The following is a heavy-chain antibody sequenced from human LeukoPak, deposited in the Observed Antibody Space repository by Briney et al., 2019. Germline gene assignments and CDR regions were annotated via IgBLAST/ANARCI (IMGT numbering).Heavy chain of an antibody. CDR3: AGSTVTTESGAFDI. V-gene: IGHV1-2*02. Sequence: ASVKVSCKASGYTFTGYFMHWVRQAPGQGLEWMGWINPNYGGTHYAQKFQGRVTMTRDTSISTAYMELSRLRSDDTAVYYCAGSTVTTESGAFDIWGQGTMVTVSS. D-gene: IGHD4-17*01. CDR1: GYTFTGYF. J-gene: IGHJ3*02. CDR2: INPNYGGT.